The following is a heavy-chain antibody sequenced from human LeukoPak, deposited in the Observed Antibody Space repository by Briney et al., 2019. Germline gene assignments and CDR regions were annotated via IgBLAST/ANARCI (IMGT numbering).Heavy chain of an antibody. J-gene: IGHJ3*02. V-gene: IGHV4-34*01. Sequence: SETLSLTCAVYGGSFSGYYWSWIRQPPGKGLEWIGEINHSGSTNYNPSLKSRVTISVDTSKNQFSLKLSSVTAADTAVYYCATTDDYGDYVRAFDIWGQGTMVTVSS. D-gene: IGHD4-17*01. CDR2: INHSGST. CDR3: ATTDDYGDYVRAFDI. CDR1: GGSFSGYY.